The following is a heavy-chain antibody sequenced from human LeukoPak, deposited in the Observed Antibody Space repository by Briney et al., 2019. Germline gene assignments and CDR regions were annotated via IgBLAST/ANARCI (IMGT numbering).Heavy chain of an antibody. J-gene: IGHJ3*02. CDR2: ISAYNGNT. CDR3: ARDRFIGAIVAFDI. D-gene: IGHD1-26*01. Sequence: ASVKVSCKASGYTVTNYYMHWVRQAPGQGLEWMGWISAYNGNTNYAQKLQGRVTMTTDTSTSTAYMELRSLRSDDTAVYYCARDRFIGAIVAFDIWGQGIMVTVSS. CDR1: GYTVTNYY. V-gene: IGHV1-18*04.